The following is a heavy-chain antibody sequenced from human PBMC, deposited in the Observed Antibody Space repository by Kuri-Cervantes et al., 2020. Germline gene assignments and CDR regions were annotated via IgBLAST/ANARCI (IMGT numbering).Heavy chain of an antibody. Sequence: SQTLSLTCAVYGGSFSGYYWSWIRQPPGKGLEWIGEINHSGSTNYNPSLKSRATISVDTSKNQFSLKLSSVTAADMAVYYCARGHVLRYFDWLLGDAFDIWGQGTMVTVSS. CDR1: GGSFSGYY. J-gene: IGHJ3*02. V-gene: IGHV4-34*01. CDR3: ARGHVLRYFDWLLGDAFDI. CDR2: INHSGST. D-gene: IGHD3-9*01.